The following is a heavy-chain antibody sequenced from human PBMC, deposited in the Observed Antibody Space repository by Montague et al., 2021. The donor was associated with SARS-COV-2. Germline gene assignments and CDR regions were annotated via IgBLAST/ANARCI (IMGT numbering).Heavy chain of an antibody. D-gene: IGHD3-9*01. V-gene: IGHV3-48*03. CDR1: GFIFSSYE. J-gene: IGHJ6*02. CDR3: ARDREWDDWFGMDV. CDR2: ISSSGGGSTK. Sequence: SRRLSCAASGFIFSSYEMNWVRQAPGKGLEWISYISSSGGGSTKPYTDSVKGRFTISRDNAKNSLYLQMNSLRVEDTAIYYCARDREWDDWFGMDVWGQGTTVTVSS.